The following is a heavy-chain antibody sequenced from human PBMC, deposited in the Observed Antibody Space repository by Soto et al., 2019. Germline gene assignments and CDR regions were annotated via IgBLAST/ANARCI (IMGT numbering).Heavy chain of an antibody. Sequence: GGSLRLSCAASGFRFDDYAMHWVRQAPGKGLEWVSGISWSNNDIKYADSVKGRFTISRDNARNSLYLQMNSLRPEDTALYYCVKDIRPTRYDGMDVWGQGTTVTVSS. D-gene: IGHD6-6*01. V-gene: IGHV3-9*01. CDR1: GFRFDDYA. CDR2: ISWSNNDI. J-gene: IGHJ6*02. CDR3: VKDIRPTRYDGMDV.